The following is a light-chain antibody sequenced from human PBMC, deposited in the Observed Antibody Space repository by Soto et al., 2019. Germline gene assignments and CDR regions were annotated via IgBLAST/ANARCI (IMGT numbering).Light chain of an antibody. CDR3: QPYSSRST. CDR1: QSISNW. V-gene: IGKV1-5*01. Sequence: IQFTQSPFFLCACVVFRVTIACRASQSISNWLAWYQQKPGKDPKLLIYDASSLQSGAQSRFSGSGFGTEFTLTISSLQPGDFATYYCQPYSSRSTFGPGTKVDNK. J-gene: IGKJ1*01. CDR2: DAS.